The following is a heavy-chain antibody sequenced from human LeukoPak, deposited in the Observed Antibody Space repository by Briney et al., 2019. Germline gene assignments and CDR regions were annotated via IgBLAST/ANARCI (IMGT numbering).Heavy chain of an antibody. CDR2: FDPEDGET. V-gene: IGHV1-24*01. D-gene: IGHD3-3*01. Sequence: ASVKVSCKASGYTFTSYGISWVRQAPGKGLEWMGGFDPEDGETIYAQKFQGRVTMTEDTSTDTAYMELSSLRSEDTAVYYCARDLKRYDFWSGYSQNPYFDYWGQGTLVTVSS. J-gene: IGHJ4*02. CDR1: GYTFTSYG. CDR3: ARDLKRYDFWSGYSQNPYFDY.